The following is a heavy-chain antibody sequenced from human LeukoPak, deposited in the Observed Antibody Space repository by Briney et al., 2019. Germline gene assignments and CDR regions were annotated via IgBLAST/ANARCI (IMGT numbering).Heavy chain of an antibody. Sequence: SGPTLVNPTQTLTLTCTFSGFSLSTSGMRVSWIRQPPGKALEWLARIDWDDDKFYSTSLKTRLTISKDTSKNQVVLTMTNMDPVDTATYYCARSWYYDSSGYSDDAFDTWGQGTMVTVSS. CDR2: IDWDDDK. J-gene: IGHJ3*02. D-gene: IGHD3-22*01. CDR3: ARSWYYDSSGYSDDAFDT. V-gene: IGHV2-70*04. CDR1: GFSLSTSGMR.